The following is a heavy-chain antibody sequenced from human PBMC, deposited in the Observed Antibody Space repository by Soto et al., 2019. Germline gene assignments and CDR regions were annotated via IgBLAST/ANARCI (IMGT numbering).Heavy chain of an antibody. J-gene: IGHJ6*02. V-gene: IGHV1-69*13. CDR1: GGTFSSYA. Sequence: GASVKVSCKASGGTFSSYAISWVRQAPGQGLEWMGGIIPIFGTANYAQKFQGRVTITADESTSTAYMELSSLRSEDTAVYYCARGRDSSSWRPLYYYYGMDVWGQGTTVTVSS. CDR2: IIPIFGTA. D-gene: IGHD6-13*01. CDR3: ARGRDSSSWRPLYYYYGMDV.